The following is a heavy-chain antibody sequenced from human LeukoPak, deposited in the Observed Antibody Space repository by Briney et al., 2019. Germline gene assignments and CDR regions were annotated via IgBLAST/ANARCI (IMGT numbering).Heavy chain of an antibody. V-gene: IGHV3-21*04. D-gene: IGHD2/OR15-2a*01. Sequence: GGSLRLSCAASGFTFSSYSMNWVRQAPGKGLEWVSSISSSSSILYYADSVKGRFTISRDITKNSVYLQMNSLRVEDTAVYYCARNRGVDYWGQGTLVTVSS. CDR1: GFTFSSYS. CDR3: ARNRGVDY. CDR2: ISSSSSIL. J-gene: IGHJ4*02.